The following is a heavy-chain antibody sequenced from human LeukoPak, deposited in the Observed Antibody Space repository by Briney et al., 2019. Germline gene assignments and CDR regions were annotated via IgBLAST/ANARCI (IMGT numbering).Heavy chain of an antibody. CDR2: IYYSGST. J-gene: IGHJ4*02. CDR1: GGSISSGGYY. CDR3: ARNPTRYCTNGVCPYFDY. V-gene: IGHV4-31*03. D-gene: IGHD2-8*01. Sequence: SQTLSLTCTVSGGSISSGGYYWSWLRHHPGKGLEWIGYIYYSGSTYYNPSLKSRVTISVDTSKNQFSLKLSSVTAADTAVYYCARNPTRYCTNGVCPYFDYWGQGTLVTVSS.